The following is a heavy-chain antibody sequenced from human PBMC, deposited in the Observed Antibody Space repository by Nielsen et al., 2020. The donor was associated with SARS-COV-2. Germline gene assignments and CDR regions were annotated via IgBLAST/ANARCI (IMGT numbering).Heavy chain of an antibody. J-gene: IGHJ5*02. V-gene: IGHV4-30-2*01. CDR2: IYHSGST. D-gene: IGHD6-19*01. Sequence: SETLSLTCAVSGGSISSGGYSWSWIRQPPGKGLEWIGYIYHSGSTYYNPSLKSRVTISVDRSKNQFSLKLSSVTAADTAVYYCARPLDHSSGWQNWFDPWGQGTLVTVSS. CDR1: GGSISSGGYS. CDR3: ARPLDHSSGWQNWFDP.